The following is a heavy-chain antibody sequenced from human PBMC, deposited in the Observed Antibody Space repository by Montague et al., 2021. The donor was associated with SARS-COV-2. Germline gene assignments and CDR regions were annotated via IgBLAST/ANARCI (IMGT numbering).Heavy chain of an antibody. Sequence: SETLSLTCAVHGGSFSTYSWYWICLPPGKGMEWIGEIHHGGRTNYNPSLKSRVTISADTSKNQFSLKLTPVAAADTAVYYCARLGDGVVPSPILGVGPYYSYYYIDVWGKGTTVTVSS. J-gene: IGHJ6*03. CDR3: ARLGDGVVPSPILGVGPYYSYYYIDV. V-gene: IGHV4-34*01. CDR1: GGSFSTYS. CDR2: IHHGGRT. D-gene: IGHD3-10*01.